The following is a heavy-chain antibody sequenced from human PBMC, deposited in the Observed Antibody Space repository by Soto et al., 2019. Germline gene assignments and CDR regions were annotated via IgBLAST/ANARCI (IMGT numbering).Heavy chain of an antibody. Sequence: SETLSLTCTVSGGSISSGGYYWSWIRQHPGKGLEWIGYIYYSGSTYYNPSLKSRVTISVDTSKNQFSLKRSSVTAADTAVYYCARDYPPSGIQLWRDLHPKEPHQVGAFDIWGQGTMVTVSS. J-gene: IGHJ3*02. CDR3: ARDYPPSGIQLWRDLHPKEPHQVGAFDI. CDR2: IYYSGST. CDR1: GGSISSGGYY. V-gene: IGHV4-31*03. D-gene: IGHD5-18*01.